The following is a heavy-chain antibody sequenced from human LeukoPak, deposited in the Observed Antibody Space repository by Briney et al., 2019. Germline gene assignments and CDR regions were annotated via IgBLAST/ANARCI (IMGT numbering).Heavy chain of an antibody. V-gene: IGHV3-7*01. CDR2: IKQDGSVT. J-gene: IGHJ3*02. CDR1: GFTFSSYW. Sequence: GGSLRLSCAASGFTFSSYWMSWVRQAPGKGLEWMTSIKQDGSVTRYVDSVKGRFTIFRDNTKTSLFLHMNSLRAEDTAVYYCARYGLGDTFDIWGQGTVVTVSS. D-gene: IGHD4-17*01. CDR3: ARYGLGDTFDI.